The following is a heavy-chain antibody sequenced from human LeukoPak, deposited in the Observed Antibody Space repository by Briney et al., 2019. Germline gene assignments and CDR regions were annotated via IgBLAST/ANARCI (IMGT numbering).Heavy chain of an antibody. Sequence: GGSLRLSCAASGFNFSDHYTSWLRQAPGKGLEWLAYISSSDYSRYYADSVKGRFTISRDNTKNSLFLQMNSLRDGDTAVYYCARGKRRFDPWGQGTLVTVSS. CDR3: ARGKRRFDP. CDR1: GFNFSDHY. J-gene: IGHJ5*02. CDR2: ISSSDYSR. D-gene: IGHD3-10*01. V-gene: IGHV3-11*01.